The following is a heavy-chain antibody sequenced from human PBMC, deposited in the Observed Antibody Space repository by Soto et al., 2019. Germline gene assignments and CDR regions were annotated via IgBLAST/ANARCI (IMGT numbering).Heavy chain of an antibody. V-gene: IGHV3-9*01. Sequence: EVQLVESGGGLVQPGRSLRLSCEASGFTFDDYAMHWVRQAPGKGLEWVSGISWKSGNIVYADSVKGRFAISRDIAKNSLYLQMNILRAEDTALYYCAKDLGGSYDYYYYGMDVWGQGTTVTVSS. CDR2: ISWKSGNI. CDR1: GFTFDDYA. D-gene: IGHD3-16*01. J-gene: IGHJ6*02. CDR3: AKDLGGSYDYYYYGMDV.